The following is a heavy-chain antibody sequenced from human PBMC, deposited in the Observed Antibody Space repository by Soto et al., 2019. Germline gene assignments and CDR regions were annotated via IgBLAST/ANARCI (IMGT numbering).Heavy chain of an antibody. CDR1: GFTFSSYA. J-gene: IGHJ4*02. V-gene: IGHV3-23*01. D-gene: IGHD2-21*02. CDR3: AKSTDRVVTVDTLDY. CDR2: ISGSGGST. Sequence: GGSLRLSCAASGFTFSSYAMSRVRQAPGKGLEWVSAISGSGGSTYYADSVKGRFTISRDNSKNTLYLQMNSLRAEDTAVYYCAKSTDRVVTVDTLDYWGQGTLVTVSS.